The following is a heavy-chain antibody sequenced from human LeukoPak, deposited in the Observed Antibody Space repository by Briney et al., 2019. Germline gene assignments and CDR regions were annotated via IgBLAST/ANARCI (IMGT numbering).Heavy chain of an antibody. J-gene: IGHJ4*02. V-gene: IGHV3-21*01. CDR3: ARDRSPGNFDY. Sequence: PGGSLRLSCAASGFTFSSYTMNWVRQAPGKGLEWVSSISSSSTYINYADSVKGRFTISRDNAKNSLYLQMSSLRAEDTAVYYCARDRSPGNFDYWGQGTLVTVSS. D-gene: IGHD3-10*01. CDR2: ISSSSTYI. CDR1: GFTFSSYT.